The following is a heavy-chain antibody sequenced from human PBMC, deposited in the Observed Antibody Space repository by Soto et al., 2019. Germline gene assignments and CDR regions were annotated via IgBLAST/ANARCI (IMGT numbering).Heavy chain of an antibody. CDR2: IIPIFGTA. Sequence: QVQLVQSGAEVKKPGSSVKVSCKASVGTFSSYAISWVRQAPGQGLEWMGGIIPIFGTANYAQKFQGRVTITADESTSTAYMELSRLRSEDTAVYYWARGVVVVAASRDYYYYYGMDVWGQGTTVTVSS. V-gene: IGHV1-69*01. CDR3: ARGVVVVAASRDYYYYYGMDV. CDR1: VGTFSSYA. D-gene: IGHD2-15*01. J-gene: IGHJ6*02.